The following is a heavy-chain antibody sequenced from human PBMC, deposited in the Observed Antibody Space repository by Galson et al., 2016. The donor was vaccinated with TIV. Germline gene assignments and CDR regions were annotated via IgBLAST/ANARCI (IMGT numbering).Heavy chain of an antibody. CDR2: ISYDGRSK. Sequence: SLRLSCAASGFTFRDYGMHWVRQGPGKGLEWVAMISYDGRSKVYADTVKGRFTISRDNSENTMYLQMNSLRAEDTAVYYCARNNDYGDSSYYYGMDVWGQGTTVTVSS. J-gene: IGHJ6*02. CDR3: ARNNDYGDSSYYYGMDV. V-gene: IGHV3-30*19. D-gene: IGHD4-17*01. CDR1: GFTFRDYG.